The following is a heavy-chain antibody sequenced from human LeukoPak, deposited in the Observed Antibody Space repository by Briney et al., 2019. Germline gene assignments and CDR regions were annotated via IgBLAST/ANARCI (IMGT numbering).Heavy chain of an antibody. CDR1: GGSFSGYY. J-gene: IGHJ4*02. V-gene: IGHV4-34*01. CDR2: INHSGST. CDR3: ARGRGSYVR. Sequence: PSETLSLTCAVYGGSFSGYYWSWIRQPPGKGLEWIGEINHSGSTNYNPPLKSRVTISVDTSKNQFSLKLSSVTAADTAVYYCARGRGSYVRWGQGTLVTVSS. D-gene: IGHD1-26*01.